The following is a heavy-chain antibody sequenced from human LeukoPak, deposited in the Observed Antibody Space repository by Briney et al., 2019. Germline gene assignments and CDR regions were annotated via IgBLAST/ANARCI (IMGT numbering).Heavy chain of an antibody. CDR2: ISSSSSYI. Sequence: GGSLRLSCAASGFTFSSYSMNWVRQAPGKGLEWVSSISSSSSYIYYADSVKGRFTIPRDNAKNSLYLQMNSLRAEDTAVYYCARWVPRTRPHAFDIWGQGTMVTVSS. D-gene: IGHD1-1*01. CDR3: ARWVPRTRPHAFDI. V-gene: IGHV3-21*01. J-gene: IGHJ3*02. CDR1: GFTFSSYS.